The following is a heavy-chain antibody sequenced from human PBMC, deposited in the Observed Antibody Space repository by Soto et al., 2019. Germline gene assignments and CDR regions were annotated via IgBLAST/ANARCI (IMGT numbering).Heavy chain of an antibody. CDR2: ISGSGGST. Sequence: GGSLRLSCAASGFTFSSYAMSWVRQAPGKGLEWVSAISGSGGSTYYADSVKGRFTISSDNSKNTLYLQMNSLRAEDTAVYYCAKAVSMTGAFDYWAREPWSPSPQ. V-gene: IGHV3-23*01. J-gene: IGHJ4*02. CDR3: AKAVSMTGAFDY. CDR1: GFTFSSYA. D-gene: IGHD3-22*01.